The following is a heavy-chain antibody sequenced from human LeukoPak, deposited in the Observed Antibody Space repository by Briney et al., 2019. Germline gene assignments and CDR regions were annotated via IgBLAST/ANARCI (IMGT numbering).Heavy chain of an antibody. Sequence: ASVKVSCKASGYTFTYCSLHWLQQAPGQGLERMRWITLYNGNTNYAKKFQGRVTIIRDMSLRTAYIELSSLRSEDSAVYYWARYHVPLYDYTNSHYYYYYYMDVWGKGTTVTVSS. CDR3: ARYHVPLYDYTNSHYYYYYYMDV. CDR2: ITLYNGNT. V-gene: IGHV1-68*01. CDR1: GYTFTYCS. J-gene: IGHJ6*03. D-gene: IGHD3-16*01.